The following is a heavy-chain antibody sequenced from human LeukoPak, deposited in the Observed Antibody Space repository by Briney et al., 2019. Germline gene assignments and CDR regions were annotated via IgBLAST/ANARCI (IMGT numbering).Heavy chain of an antibody. J-gene: IGHJ6*03. CDR1: GYTFTGYY. V-gene: IGHV1-2*02. Sequence: ASVKVSCKASGYTFTGYYMHWVRQDLRQGLQWMGWINPNSGDTEYAQKFQGSVTMTRDTSISTVYMELSSLRSDDTAVYYCARADSVPAGDYHYWYMDVWGKGTTVTVSS. CDR3: ARADSVPAGDYHYWYMDV. CDR2: INPNSGDT. D-gene: IGHD6-13*01.